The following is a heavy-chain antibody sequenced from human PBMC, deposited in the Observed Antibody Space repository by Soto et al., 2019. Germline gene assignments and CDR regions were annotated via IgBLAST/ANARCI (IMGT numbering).Heavy chain of an antibody. Sequence: QITLKESGPTLVKPTQTLTLTCTFSGLSLSTSGVGVGWIRQPPGKALEWLALIYWDDDKRYSPSLKSRLTITKTTSKNQVVLTMNNMDPVDTGTYYCAHRQAYCSSMSCLNWFDPWGQGTLVTVSS. J-gene: IGHJ5*02. V-gene: IGHV2-5*02. D-gene: IGHD2-2*01. CDR2: IYWDDDK. CDR3: AHRQAYCSSMSCLNWFDP. CDR1: GLSLSTSGVG.